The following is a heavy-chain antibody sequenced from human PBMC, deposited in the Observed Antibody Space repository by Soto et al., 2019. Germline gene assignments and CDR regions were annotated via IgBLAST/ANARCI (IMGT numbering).Heavy chain of an antibody. Sequence: DVQVLESGGDLVQPGGSLRLSCAASGFTFNSYAMSWVRQAPGKGLEWVSSVSAGGDMTYYSDSVKGRFTISRDNSNNALFLQMNSLRIEDTALYYCARGDRGGSGSPASYYYSGLDVWGQGPTVTVS. J-gene: IGHJ6*02. CDR3: ARGDRGGSGSPASYYYSGLDV. CDR1: GFTFNSYA. D-gene: IGHD3-10*01. V-gene: IGHV3-23*01. CDR2: VSAGGDMT.